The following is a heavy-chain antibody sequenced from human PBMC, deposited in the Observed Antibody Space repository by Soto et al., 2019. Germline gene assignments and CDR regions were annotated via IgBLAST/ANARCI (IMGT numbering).Heavy chain of an antibody. J-gene: IGHJ6*02. CDR2: INAGNGNT. V-gene: IGHV1-3*01. Sequence: ASVKVSCKASGYTFTSYAMHWVRQAPGQRLEWMGWINAGNGNTKYSQKFQGRVTITRDTSASTAYMELSSLRSEDTAVYYCARVDFRSGYYTASYYYYGMDVWGQGTTVTVSS. D-gene: IGHD3-3*01. CDR3: ARVDFRSGYYTASYYYYGMDV. CDR1: GYTFTSYA.